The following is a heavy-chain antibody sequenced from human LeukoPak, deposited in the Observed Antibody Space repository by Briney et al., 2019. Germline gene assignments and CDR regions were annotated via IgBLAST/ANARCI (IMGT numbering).Heavy chain of an antibody. CDR1: GGSISSYY. D-gene: IGHD2-2*01. J-gene: IGHJ4*02. CDR2: VYYSGST. V-gene: IGHV4-59*08. CDR3: VRQDCSGTSCYLGY. Sequence: SETLSLTCTVSGGSISSYYWSWIRQPPGRGLEWIGYVYYSGSTNYNPSLKSRVTTSVGTSKNQFSLKLNSVTAADTAVYYRVRQDCSGTSCYLGYWGQGTLVTVSS.